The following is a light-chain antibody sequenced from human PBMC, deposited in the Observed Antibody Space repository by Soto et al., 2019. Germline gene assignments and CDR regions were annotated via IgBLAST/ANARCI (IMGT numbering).Light chain of an antibody. V-gene: IGLV2-14*03. CDR3: SSYTSTSTLYA. CDR1: GSDVGGYNY. Sequence: QSALTQPASVSGSPGQSITISCTGTGSDVGGYNYVSWYQQHPGKAPKLIIYDVSHRPSGVSNRFSGSKSGNTASLTISGLQAEDDADYYCSSYTSTSTLYAFGTGTKLTVL. J-gene: IGLJ1*01. CDR2: DVS.